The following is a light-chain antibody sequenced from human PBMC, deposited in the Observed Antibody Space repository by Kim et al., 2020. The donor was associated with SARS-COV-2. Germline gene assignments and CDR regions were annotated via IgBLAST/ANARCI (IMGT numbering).Light chain of an antibody. CDR3: QSYDSSLNGYV. V-gene: IGLV1-40*01. J-gene: IGLJ1*01. CDR2: VNS. CDR1: SSNIGTGYN. Sequence: RVTISCTGSSSNIGTGYNVHWYQLLPGTAPKLLIYVNSRRPSWIPDRFSGSKSGTSASLAITGLQAEDEADYYCQSYDSSLNGYVFGTGTKVTVL.